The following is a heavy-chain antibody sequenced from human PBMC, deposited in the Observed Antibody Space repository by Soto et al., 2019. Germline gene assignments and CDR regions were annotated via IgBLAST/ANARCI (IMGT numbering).Heavy chain of an antibody. CDR2: IIPILGIA. CDR1: GGTFSSYT. Sequence: QVQLVQSGAEVKKPGSSVKVSCKASGGTFSSYTISWVRQAPGQGLEWMGRIIPILGIANYAQKFQGRVTITVDISTFTAFIQLSSLRSVHMAVYYCAISTLTTPPHYYYYGMDVWGQGTTVTVSS. CDR3: AISTLTTPPHYYYYGMDV. V-gene: IGHV1-69*02. D-gene: IGHD4-17*01. J-gene: IGHJ6*02.